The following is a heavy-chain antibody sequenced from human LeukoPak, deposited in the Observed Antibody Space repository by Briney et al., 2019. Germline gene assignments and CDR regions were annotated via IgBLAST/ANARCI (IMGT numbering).Heavy chain of an antibody. CDR3: ATYYYGSGSYYIHYYGMDV. CDR2: ISYDGSNK. CDR1: GFTFSSYG. V-gene: IGHV3-30*03. J-gene: IGHJ6*04. D-gene: IGHD3-10*01. Sequence: PGGSLRLSCAASGFTFSSYGMHWVRQAPGKGLEWVAVISYDGSNKYYADSVKGRFTISRDNSKNTLYLQMNILRAEDTAVYYCATYYYGSGSYYIHYYGMDVWGKGTTVTVSS.